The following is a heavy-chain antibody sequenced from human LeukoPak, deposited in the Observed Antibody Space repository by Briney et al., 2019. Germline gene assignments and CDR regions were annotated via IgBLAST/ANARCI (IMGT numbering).Heavy chain of an antibody. V-gene: IGHV3-74*01. Sequence: PGGSLRLSCVASGFTFNNYWMHWVRQAPGKGLEWVSRLRTDGGRTNYADSVKGRFTIFRDNTKNTVYLQMNSLRAEDTATYYCSRDHPGSNSLDSWGQGTLVTVSS. CDR2: LRTDGGRT. CDR3: SRDHPGSNSLDS. D-gene: IGHD4-11*01. CDR1: GFTFNNYW. J-gene: IGHJ4*02.